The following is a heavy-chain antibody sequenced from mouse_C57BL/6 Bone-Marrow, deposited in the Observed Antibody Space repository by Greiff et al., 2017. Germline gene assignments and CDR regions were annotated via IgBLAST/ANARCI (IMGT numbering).Heavy chain of an antibody. Sequence: QVQLKESGAELVRPGTSVKMSCKASGYTFTNYWIGWAKQRPGHGLEWIGDIYPGGGYTNYNEKFKGKATLTADKSSSTAYMQFSSLTSEDSAIYYCARKICPYYYGSSHGGYFDVWGTGTTVTVSS. D-gene: IGHD1-1*01. CDR1: GYTFTNYW. V-gene: IGHV1-63*01. J-gene: IGHJ1*03. CDR2: IYPGGGYT. CDR3: ARKICPYYYGSSHGGYFDV.